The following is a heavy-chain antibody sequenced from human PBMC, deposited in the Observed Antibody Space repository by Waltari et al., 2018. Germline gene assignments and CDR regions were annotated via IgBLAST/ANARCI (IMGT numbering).Heavy chain of an antibody. J-gene: IGHJ4*02. D-gene: IGHD5-18*01. CDR1: GFTFSSYS. CDR3: ARDYVDTDPLGY. CDR2: ISSSSSYI. Sequence: EVQLVESGGGLVKPGGSLRLSCAASGFTFSSYSMNWVRQAPGKGLEWVSSISSSSSYIYYADSVKGRFTISRDNAKNSLYLQMNSLRAEDTAGYYCARDYVDTDPLGYWGQGTLVTVSS. V-gene: IGHV3-21*01.